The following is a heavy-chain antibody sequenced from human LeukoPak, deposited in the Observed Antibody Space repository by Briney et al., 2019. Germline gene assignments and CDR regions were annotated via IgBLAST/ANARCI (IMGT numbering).Heavy chain of an antibody. CDR1: GYTFTSYR. V-gene: IGHV1-18*01. CDR2: ISAYNGNA. D-gene: IGHD3-22*01. CDR3: AKGYYYASSGYYYAPSLMVDY. Sequence: ASVKVSCKASGYTFTSYRISWVRQAPGQGLEWMGWISAYNGNANYAQKLQGRVTMTTDTSTSTAYMELRSLRSDDTAVYYCAKGYYYASSGYYYAPSLMVDYWGQGTLVTVSS. J-gene: IGHJ4*02.